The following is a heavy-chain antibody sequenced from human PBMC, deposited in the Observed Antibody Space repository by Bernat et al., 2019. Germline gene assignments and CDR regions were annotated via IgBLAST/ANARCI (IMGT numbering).Heavy chain of an antibody. V-gene: IGHV3-23*04. Sequence: EVQLVESGGGLIQPGGSLRLSCAASGFTVSNKYMSWVRQAPGKGLEWVSVISGSGGSTYYADSVKGRFTISRDNSKNTLYLQMNSLRAEDTAVYYCAKGGIAARLDYWGQGTLVTVSS. CDR1: GFTVSNKY. CDR3: AKGGIAARLDY. J-gene: IGHJ4*02. CDR2: ISGSGGST. D-gene: IGHD6-6*01.